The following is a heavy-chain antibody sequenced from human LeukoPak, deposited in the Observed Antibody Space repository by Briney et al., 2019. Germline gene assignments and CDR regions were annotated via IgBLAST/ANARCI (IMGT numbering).Heavy chain of an antibody. CDR2: IYYSGST. J-gene: IGHJ5*02. CDR3: ARRNLVATTFSAENWFDP. V-gene: IGHV4-39*01. CDR1: GGSISSSSYS. Sequence: SETLSLTCTVSGGSISSSSYSWGWIRQPPGKGLEWIGSIYYSGSTYYNPSLKSRVTISVDTSKNQFSLKLSSVTAADTAVYYCARRNLVATTFSAENWFDPWGQGTLVTVSS. D-gene: IGHD5-12*01.